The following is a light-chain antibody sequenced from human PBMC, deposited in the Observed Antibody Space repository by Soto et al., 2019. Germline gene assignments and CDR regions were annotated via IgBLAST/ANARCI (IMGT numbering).Light chain of an antibody. Sequence: SVLTQPPSASGTPGQRVTFSCSGSSSNIGSNYVYWYQQLPGTAPKLLIYRNNQRPSGVPDRFSGSKSGTSASLAISGLRSEDEADYYCAAWDDSLSAVVFGGGTQLTVL. J-gene: IGLJ2*01. CDR2: RNN. CDR3: AAWDDSLSAVV. CDR1: SSNIGSNY. V-gene: IGLV1-47*01.